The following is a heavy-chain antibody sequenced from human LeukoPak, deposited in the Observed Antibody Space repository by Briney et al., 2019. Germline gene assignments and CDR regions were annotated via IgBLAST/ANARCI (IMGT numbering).Heavy chain of an antibody. CDR1: GGSISSYY. V-gene: IGHV4-59*01. Sequence: PSETLSLTCTVSGGSISSYYWSWIRQPPGKGLEWIGYIYYSGSTNYNPSLKSRVTISVDTSKNQFSLKLSSVTAADTAVYYCARDNGATYYYDSRPLWGQGTLVTVSS. D-gene: IGHD3-22*01. J-gene: IGHJ4*02. CDR3: ARDNGATYYYDSRPL. CDR2: IYYSGST.